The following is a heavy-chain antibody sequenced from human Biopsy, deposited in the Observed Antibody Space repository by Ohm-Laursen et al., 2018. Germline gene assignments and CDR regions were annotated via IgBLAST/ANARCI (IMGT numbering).Heavy chain of an antibody. V-gene: IGHV1-46*01. D-gene: IGHD6-19*01. J-gene: IGHJ4*02. CDR1: GYSSTSYY. Sequence: ASVKVSCKASGYSSTSYYMHWVRQAPGQGLEWMGMINPSGSTTSFPQIFQGRVTMTRDTSKSTVYMELSSLRSADTAVYFCARNTGWYGDLYYFDYWGQGTLVTVSS. CDR3: ARNTGWYGDLYYFDY. CDR2: INPSGSTT.